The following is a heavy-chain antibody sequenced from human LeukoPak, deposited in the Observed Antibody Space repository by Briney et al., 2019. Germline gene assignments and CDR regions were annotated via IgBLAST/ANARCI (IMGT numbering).Heavy chain of an antibody. CDR1: GGSISSGNYY. V-gene: IGHV4-61*02. CDR2: IYNSGST. Sequence: SETLSLTCTVSGGSISSGNYYWSWIRQPAGKGLEWIGRIYNSGSTNCNPSLKSRVTISVDTSKNQFFLRLSSVTAADTAVYYCARDRYMDGDWFDPWGQGTLVTVSS. D-gene: IGHD1-14*01. J-gene: IGHJ5*02. CDR3: ARDRYMDGDWFDP.